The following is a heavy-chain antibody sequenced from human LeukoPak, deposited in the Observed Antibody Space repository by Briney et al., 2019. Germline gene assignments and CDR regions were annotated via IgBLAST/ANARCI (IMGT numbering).Heavy chain of an antibody. J-gene: IGHJ6*03. CDR3: ARDAGAGSGSYLEVIPYYMDV. V-gene: IGHV4-59*01. CDR2: IDYTGST. Sequence: SETLSLTCSVSGASMRNFYWSWIRQPPGEGLEWIGYIDYTGSTSYNPSLKSRVTISIDTSKNQFSLRLNSVAAADTAVYFCARDAGAGSGSYLEVIPYYMDVWGKGTTVTVSS. D-gene: IGHD3-10*01. CDR1: GASMRNFY.